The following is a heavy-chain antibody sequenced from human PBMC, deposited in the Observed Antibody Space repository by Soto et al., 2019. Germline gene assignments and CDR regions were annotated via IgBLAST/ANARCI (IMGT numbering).Heavy chain of an antibody. D-gene: IGHD3-22*01. Sequence: PGESLKIPCKGSGHNFPNNWITWVRQMPGKGREWMGGIDLTDSYTSYSPPYQGHVSFSADKSINFAYLQFNNLRASDTAVYYCARHGGGHYVSSCYHYALDYGGQGTPVTVS. CDR3: ARHGGGHYVSSCYHYALDY. J-gene: IGHJ4*02. V-gene: IGHV5-10-1*01. CDR2: IDLTDSYT. CDR1: GHNFPNNW.